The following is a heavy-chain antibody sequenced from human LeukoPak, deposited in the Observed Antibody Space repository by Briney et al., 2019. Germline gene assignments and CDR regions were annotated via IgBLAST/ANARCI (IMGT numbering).Heavy chain of an antibody. D-gene: IGHD2-21*02. CDR3: AKDLVVETPTGIFDF. CDR1: GFTFSSYG. J-gene: IGHJ4*02. Sequence: PGGSLRLSCAASGFTFSSYGMHWVRQAPGKGLEWVAVIWYDGSNKYYADSVKGRFTISRDNSKNTLYLQMNSLRAGDTAVYYCAKDLVVETPTGIFDFWGQGTLVTVSS. V-gene: IGHV3-33*06. CDR2: IWYDGSNK.